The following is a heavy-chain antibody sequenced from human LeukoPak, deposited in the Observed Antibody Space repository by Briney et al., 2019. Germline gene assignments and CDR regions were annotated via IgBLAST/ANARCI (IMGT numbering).Heavy chain of an antibody. Sequence: SRTLSLTCTVSGGTISSGDYYWSCNRPPPGKGLEWIRYIYYSGSTYRNPSLKSRISISVDTSKNQYSLKLSSVTAADTAVYYCVRGPGGYFDYWGQGTLVTVSS. J-gene: IGHJ4*02. D-gene: IGHD3-10*01. CDR2: IYYSGST. V-gene: IGHV4-30-4*01. CDR3: VRGPGGYFDY. CDR1: GGTISSGDYY.